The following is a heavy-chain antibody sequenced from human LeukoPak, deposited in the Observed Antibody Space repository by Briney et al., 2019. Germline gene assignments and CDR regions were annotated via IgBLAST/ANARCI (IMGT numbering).Heavy chain of an antibody. CDR1: GFTVSSNY. J-gene: IGHJ6*02. D-gene: IGHD3-22*01. Sequence: GGSLRLSCAASGFTVSSNYMSWVRQAPGKGLEWVSVIYSGGSTYHADSVKGRFTISRDNSKNTLYLQMNSLRAEDTAVYYCAREAYYYDSSGYKYYYYYGMDVWGQGATVTVSS. CDR3: AREAYYYDSSGYKYYYYYGMDV. V-gene: IGHV3-66*01. CDR2: IYSGGST.